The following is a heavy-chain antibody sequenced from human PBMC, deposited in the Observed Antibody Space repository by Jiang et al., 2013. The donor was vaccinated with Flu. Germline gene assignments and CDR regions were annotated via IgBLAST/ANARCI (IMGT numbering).Heavy chain of an antibody. D-gene: IGHD3-9*01. CDR3: AKSVRMILLIELFDY. CDR2: ISYDGTKT. V-gene: IGHV3-30*18. CDR1: GFTFRGYG. J-gene: IGHJ4*02. Sequence: GRSLRLSCAASGFTFRGYGMHWVRQAPGKGLEWVALISYDGTKTYYADSVEGRFTISRDNSNNTLYLQMNSLRPEDTAVYFCAKSVRMILLIELFDYWGLGTLVTVSS.